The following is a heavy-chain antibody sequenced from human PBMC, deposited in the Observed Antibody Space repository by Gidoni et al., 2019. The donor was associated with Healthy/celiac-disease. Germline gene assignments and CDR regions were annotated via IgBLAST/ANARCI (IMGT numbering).Heavy chain of an antibody. D-gene: IGHD6-19*01. CDR1: GGSIRSGSYS. V-gene: IGHV4-61*02. CDR2: IYTSGRT. J-gene: IGHJ4*02. CDR3: ARDQGIAVSGLFDY. Sequence: QVQLQESGPGLVKPSQTLSLTCTVSGGSIRSGSYSWSWIRQPAGKGLEWIGRIYTSGRTNYNPSLKSRGTISGDTSKNQSSLKLSSVTAADTAVDYCARDQGIAVSGLFDYWGQGTLVTVSS.